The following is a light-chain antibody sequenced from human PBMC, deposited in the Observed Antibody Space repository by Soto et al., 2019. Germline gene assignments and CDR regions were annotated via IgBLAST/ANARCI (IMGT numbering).Light chain of an antibody. CDR1: SSDVGGYNY. Sequence: QSVLNQPASVSGLPGHAITISCTGTSSDVGGYNYVSWYQQHPVKAPKLMIYDVTNRPSGVSDRFSGSKSGNTASLTISGLQAEDEAAYYCSSYTSSSTPYVFGTGTKVTVL. V-gene: IGLV2-14*01. J-gene: IGLJ1*01. CDR3: SSYTSSSTPYV. CDR2: DVT.